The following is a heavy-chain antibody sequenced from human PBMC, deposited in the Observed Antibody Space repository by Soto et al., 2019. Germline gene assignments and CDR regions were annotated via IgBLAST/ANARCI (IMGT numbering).Heavy chain of an antibody. J-gene: IGHJ4*02. D-gene: IGHD1-1*01. CDR1: GFTFSLYA. CDR2: ISGAGGIT. Sequence: GGSLRLSCEASGFTFSLYAMSWVRQTPGKGLDWVSAISGAGGITYYADSVRGRFTISRDNSKNTLHLQMHSLRAEDTAVYYCVKNLGDWTIDNWGQGTQVTVSS. CDR3: VKNLGDWTIDN. V-gene: IGHV3-23*01.